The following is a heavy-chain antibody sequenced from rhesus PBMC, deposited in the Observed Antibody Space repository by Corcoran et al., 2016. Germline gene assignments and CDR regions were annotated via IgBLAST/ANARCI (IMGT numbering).Heavy chain of an antibody. CDR1: GVSMSERSF. Sequence: QVRLQESGPGLVKSSETLSLTCAVSGVSMSERSFWNWIRQPPGKGLEWIGNIYANSWTTYNPSLKSRVAISKDTSNNQFFRKVTSVTAADTAVYYCASPFERGRFEVWGAGVLVTVSS. CDR3: ASPFERGRFEV. V-gene: IGHV4S9*01. D-gene: IGHD3-34*01. CDR2: IYANSWTT. J-gene: IGHJ5-1*01.